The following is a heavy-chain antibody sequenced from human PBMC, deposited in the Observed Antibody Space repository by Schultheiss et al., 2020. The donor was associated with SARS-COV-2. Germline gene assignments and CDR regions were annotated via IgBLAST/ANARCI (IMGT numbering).Heavy chain of an antibody. D-gene: IGHD3-10*01. CDR3: AFGSSGYYYYGVDV. J-gene: IGHJ6*02. Sequence: SETLSLTCTVSGGSIRGYYWIWIRQPPGKGLEWNGNIYYSGTTNYNPSLKSRVTISIDTSKNQFSLKLGSVTAADTAVYYCAFGSSGYYYYGVDVWGQGTTVTVSS. V-gene: IGHV4-59*01. CDR1: GGSIRGYY. CDR2: IYYSGTT.